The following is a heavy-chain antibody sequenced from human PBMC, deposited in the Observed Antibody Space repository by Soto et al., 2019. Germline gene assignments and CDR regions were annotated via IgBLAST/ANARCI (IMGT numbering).Heavy chain of an antibody. J-gene: IGHJ4*02. CDR3: AKDPYYYDSSGYYYGGVDY. V-gene: IGHV3-23*01. CDR2: ISGSGGST. CDR1: GFTFISYA. Sequence: PWGSLRLACAASGFTFISYAIIFVRHSPFKWLEWVSAISGSGGSTYYADSVKGRFTISRDNSKNTLYLQMNSLRAEDTAVYYCAKDPYYYDSSGYYYGGVDYWGQGTLVTVSS. D-gene: IGHD3-22*01.